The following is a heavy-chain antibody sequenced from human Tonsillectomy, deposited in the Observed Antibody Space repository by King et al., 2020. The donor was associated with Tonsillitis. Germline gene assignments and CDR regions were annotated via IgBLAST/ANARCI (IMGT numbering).Heavy chain of an antibody. CDR1: GCTFTSYY. CDR2: MNHSGGST. J-gene: IGHJ4*02. CDR3: ARAREYSTSSDY. Sequence: QLVQSGAEVKKPGASVKVSWKASGCTFTSYYMHWVRQAPGQGLDWRGIMNHSGGSTTYAQTVPGGGTMTRDTSTSTVYMELSSLRSDDTDVYYCARAREYSTSSDYWGQGTLVTVSS. V-gene: IGHV1-46*03. D-gene: IGHD6-6*01.